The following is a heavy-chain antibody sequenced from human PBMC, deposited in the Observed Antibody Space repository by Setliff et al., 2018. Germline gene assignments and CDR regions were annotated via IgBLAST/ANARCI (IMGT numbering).Heavy chain of an antibody. Sequence: PGESLKISCAASGFTFSSYWMSWVRQAPGKGLEWVSYISSSGSTIYYADSVKGRFTISRDNAKNSLYLQMNSLRADDTAVYYCTRDYGFCSGGSCSYHGMDVWGQGTTVTVSS. V-gene: IGHV3-48*04. CDR3: TRDYGFCSGGSCSYHGMDV. J-gene: IGHJ6*02. CDR1: GFTFSSYW. D-gene: IGHD2-15*01. CDR2: ISSSGSTI.